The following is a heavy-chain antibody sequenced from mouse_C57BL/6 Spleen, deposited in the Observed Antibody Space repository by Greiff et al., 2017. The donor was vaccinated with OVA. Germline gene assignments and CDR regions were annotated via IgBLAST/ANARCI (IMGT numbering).Heavy chain of an antibody. Sequence: QVQLKESGAELVRPGASVKLSCKASGYTFTDYYINWVKQRPGQGLEWIARIYPGSGNTYYNEKFKGKATLTAEKSSSTAYMQLSSLTSEDSAVYFCARDYGSSYLYAMDYWGQGTSVTVSS. CDR1: GYTFTDYY. CDR3: ARDYGSSYLYAMDY. J-gene: IGHJ4*01. D-gene: IGHD1-1*01. V-gene: IGHV1-76*01. CDR2: IYPGSGNT.